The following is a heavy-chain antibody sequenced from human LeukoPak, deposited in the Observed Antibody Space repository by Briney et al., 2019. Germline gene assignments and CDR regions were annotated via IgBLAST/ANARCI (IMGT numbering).Heavy chain of an antibody. V-gene: IGHV3-23*01. Sequence: PGGSLRLSCAASGFTFSNFAMNWVRQAPGKGLEWVSTISGSAGSTYTADSVKGRFTISRDNSKNTLYLQMNSLRAEDTAVYYCARDQDENHYYGMDVWGQGTTVTVSS. J-gene: IGHJ6*02. CDR1: GFTFSNFA. CDR3: ARDQDENHYYGMDV. CDR2: ISGSAGST.